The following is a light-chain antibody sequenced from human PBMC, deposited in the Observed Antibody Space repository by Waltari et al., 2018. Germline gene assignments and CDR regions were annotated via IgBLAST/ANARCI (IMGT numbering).Light chain of an antibody. CDR2: WAS. CDR1: QTVLDSTNKKNH. J-gene: IGKJ2*01. CDR3: QQYYTIPYT. V-gene: IGKV4-1*01. Sequence: DIVMTQPPHSLLVVLGEGATIICKSSQTVLDSTNKKNHIAWYQHKPGQPPKLLICWASTRESGVPDRCSGSGSGTNFILTISSLRAEDVAVYYCQQYYTIPYTFGQGTKLEIK.